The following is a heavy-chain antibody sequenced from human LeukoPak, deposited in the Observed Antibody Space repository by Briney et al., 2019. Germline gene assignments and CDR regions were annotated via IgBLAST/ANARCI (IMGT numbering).Heavy chain of an antibody. CDR2: ITGSGGGT. V-gene: IGHV3-23*01. D-gene: IGHD2-21*01. Sequence: GGSLRLSCAASTFTFSNHAMSWVRQGPGKGLEWVSGITGSGGGTFYADSVKGRFTISRDNSNNTLYLQMKSLRDEDTAVYYCAKGQLSVIIRGGLDVWGQGTAVTVSS. CDR1: TFTFSNHA. CDR3: AKGQLSVIIRGGLDV. J-gene: IGHJ6*02.